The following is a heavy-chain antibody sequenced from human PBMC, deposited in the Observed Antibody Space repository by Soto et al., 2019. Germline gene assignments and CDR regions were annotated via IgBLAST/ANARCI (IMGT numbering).Heavy chain of an antibody. J-gene: IGHJ6*02. D-gene: IGHD6-13*01. CDR2: IYYSGST. V-gene: IGHV4-30-4*01. CDR3: ARDRAIAAAGNYYYYGMDV. Sequence: QVQLQESGPGLVKPSQTLSLTCTVSGGSISSGDYYWSWIRQTPGKGPEWIGYIYYSGSTYYNPSLQSRVTISVDTSKNQFSLKLSSVTAADTTVYYCARDRAIAAAGNYYYYGMDVWGQGTTVTVSS. CDR1: GGSISSGDYY.